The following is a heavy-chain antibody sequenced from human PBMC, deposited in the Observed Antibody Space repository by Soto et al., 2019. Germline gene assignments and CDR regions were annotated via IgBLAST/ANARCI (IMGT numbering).Heavy chain of an antibody. V-gene: IGHV4-30-4*01. CDR2: IYYSGST. J-gene: IGHJ4*02. CDR1: GGSISSGDYY. CDR3: ARVGVDADYDFVQTSLFDY. Sequence: SETLSHTCTVSGGSISSGDYYWSWIRQPPGKGLEWIGYIYYSGSTYYNPSLKSRVTISVDTSKNQFSLKLSSVTAADTAVYYCARVGVDADYDFVQTSLFDYWGQGTLVTVSS. D-gene: IGHD3-3*01.